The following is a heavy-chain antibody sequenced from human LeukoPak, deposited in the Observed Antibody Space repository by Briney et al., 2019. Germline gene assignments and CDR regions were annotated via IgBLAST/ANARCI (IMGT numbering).Heavy chain of an antibody. D-gene: IGHD3-16*01. CDR3: ARSSVWGSYKDY. Sequence: ASVKVSCKASGYTFTVYYMHWVRQAPGQGLEWMGWINPNSGGTNYAQKFQGRVTMTRDTSISTAYMELSRLRSGDTAVYYCARSSVWGSYKDYWGQGTLVTVSS. J-gene: IGHJ4*02. CDR2: INPNSGGT. V-gene: IGHV1-2*02. CDR1: GYTFTVYY.